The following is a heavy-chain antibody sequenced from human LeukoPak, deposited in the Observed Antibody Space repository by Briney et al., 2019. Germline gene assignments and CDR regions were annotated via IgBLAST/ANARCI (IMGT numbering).Heavy chain of an antibody. CDR2: IIPILGIA. Sequence: SVKVSCKASGYTFTSYYMHWMRQAPGQGLEWMGRIIPILGIANYAQKFQGRVTITADKSTSTAYMELSSLRSEDTAVYYCARDPPSFPTLMAAAVTQGDYWGKGPRSPSPQ. D-gene: IGHD6-25*01. V-gene: IGHV1-69*04. CDR1: GYTFTSYY. CDR3: ARDPPSFPTLMAAAVTQGDY. J-gene: IGHJ6*04.